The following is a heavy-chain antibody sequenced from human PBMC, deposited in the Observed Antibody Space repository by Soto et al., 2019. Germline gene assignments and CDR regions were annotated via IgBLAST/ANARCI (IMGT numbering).Heavy chain of an antibody. CDR3: AGTSSLDY. V-gene: IGHV3-66*01. J-gene: IGHJ4*01. CDR2: IYSGGST. Sequence: EVQLVESGGGLVQPGGSLTLSCAASGFTVSSNYMTWVRQAPGKGLEWVSLIYSGGSTYYADSVKGRFTISRDNSKNTLYLQMNRLRAEDTAVYYCAGTSSLDYWGQEPWSPSPQ. CDR1: GFTVSSNY. D-gene: IGHD3-10*01.